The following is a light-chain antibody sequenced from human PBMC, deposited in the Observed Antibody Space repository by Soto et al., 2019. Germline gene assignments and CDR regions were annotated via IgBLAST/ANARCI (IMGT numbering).Light chain of an antibody. Sequence: QSVLTQPPSASGTPGQRVTISCSGSSSNIESHTVNWYQQLPGTAPKLLIYNNDLRPSGVPDRFSGSKPGTSASLAISGLQSEDEADYFCAAWDENLNGRGVFGGGTKLTVL. CDR2: NND. J-gene: IGLJ3*02. CDR1: SSNIESHT. V-gene: IGLV1-44*01. CDR3: AAWDENLNGRGV.